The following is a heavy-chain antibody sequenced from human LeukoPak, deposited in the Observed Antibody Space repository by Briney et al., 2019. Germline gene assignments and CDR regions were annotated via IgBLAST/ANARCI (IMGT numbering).Heavy chain of an antibody. CDR1: GFTFSSYG. J-gene: IGHJ4*02. V-gene: IGHV3-23*01. CDR3: ARGTPYGDYVGY. D-gene: IGHD4-17*01. CDR2: ISGSGGST. Sequence: GGSLRLSCAASGFTFSSYGMSWVRQAPGKGLEWVSAISGSGGSTYYADSVKGRFTISRDNSKNTLYLQMNSLRAEDTAVYYCARGTPYGDYVGYWGQGTLVTVSS.